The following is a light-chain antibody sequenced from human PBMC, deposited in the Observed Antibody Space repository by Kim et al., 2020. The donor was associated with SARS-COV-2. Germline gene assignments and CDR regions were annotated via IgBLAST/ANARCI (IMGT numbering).Light chain of an antibody. V-gene: IGLV6-57*04. CDR1: SGSIASNY. Sequence: NFMLTQPHSVSESPGKTVTISCTRSSGSIASNYVQWYQQRPGSAPTTVIYEDNQRPSGVPDRFSGSIHSSSNSASLTISGLKTEDEADYYCQSYDSSNQVFGGGTQLTVL. CDR2: EDN. J-gene: IGLJ3*02. CDR3: QSYDSSNQV.